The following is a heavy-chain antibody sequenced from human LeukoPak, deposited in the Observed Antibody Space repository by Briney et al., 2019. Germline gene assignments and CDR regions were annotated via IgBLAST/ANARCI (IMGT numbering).Heavy chain of an antibody. V-gene: IGHV3-66*01. D-gene: IGHD3-10*01. CDR3: ARARAAGDY. CDR1: GFTFSSYA. Sequence: GGSLRLSCAASGFTFSSYAMSWVRQAPGKGLEWVSVIYSGGSTYYADSVKGRFTISRDNSKNTLYLQMNSLRAEDTAVYYCARARAAGDYWGQGTLVTVSS. J-gene: IGHJ4*02. CDR2: IYSGGST.